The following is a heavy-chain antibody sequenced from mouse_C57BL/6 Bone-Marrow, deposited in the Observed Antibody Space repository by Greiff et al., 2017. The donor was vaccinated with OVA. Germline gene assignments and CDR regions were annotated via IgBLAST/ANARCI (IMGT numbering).Heavy chain of an antibody. J-gene: IGHJ3*01. CDR1: GFTFSSYG. Sequence: EVQLVESGGDLVKPGGSLKLSCAASGFTFSSYGMSWVRQTPDKRLEWVATISSGGSYTYYPDSVKGRFTISRDNAKNTLYLQMSSLKSEDTAMYYCARPNYYGSSLAYWGQGTLVTVSA. CDR2: ISSGGSYT. CDR3: ARPNYYGSSLAY. V-gene: IGHV5-6*01. D-gene: IGHD1-1*01.